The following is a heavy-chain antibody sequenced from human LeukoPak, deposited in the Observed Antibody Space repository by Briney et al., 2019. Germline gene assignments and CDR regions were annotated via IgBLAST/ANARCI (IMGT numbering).Heavy chain of an antibody. CDR2: IRSKANNHAT. J-gene: IGHJ5*02. Sequence: GGSLRLSCAASGFTFSGSAMHWVRQAPGKGLEWVGRIRSKANNHATHYSESVRGRFTISRDDSEDTAYLDMTSLKTEGTAVYYCTSQAGYSSSWYTWGQGTLVTVSS. CDR3: TSQAGYSSSWYT. V-gene: IGHV3-73*01. CDR1: GFTFSGSA. D-gene: IGHD6-13*01.